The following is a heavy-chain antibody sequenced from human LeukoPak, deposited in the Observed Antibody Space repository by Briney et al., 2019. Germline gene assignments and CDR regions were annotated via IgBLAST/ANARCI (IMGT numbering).Heavy chain of an antibody. J-gene: IGHJ5*02. CDR2: IYYSGST. D-gene: IGHD3-22*01. V-gene: IGHV4-59*01. CDR3: ARSGYYDSGTYEWWFDP. CDR1: GGAISSYY. Sequence: PSETLSLTCTVSGGAISSYYWSWIRQPPEKGLEWIGYIYYSGSTNYNPSLKSRVTISVDTSKNQFSLKLSSVTAADTAVYYCARSGYYDSGTYEWWFDPWGQGTLVTVSS.